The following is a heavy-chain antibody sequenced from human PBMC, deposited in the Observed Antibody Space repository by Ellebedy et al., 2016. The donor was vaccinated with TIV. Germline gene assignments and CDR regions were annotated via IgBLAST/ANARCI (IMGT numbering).Heavy chain of an antibody. CDR1: GFTFSSYS. J-gene: IGHJ4*02. CDR3: AKGRGGGSDTSAPRYYFDY. V-gene: IGHV3-48*04. Sequence: GESLKISCAASGFTFSSYSFNWVRQAPGKGLEWVSYISSSSSTIYYADSVKGRFTISRDNAKNSLYLQMNSLRAEDTAVYYCAKGRGGGSDTSAPRYYFDYWGLGTLVTVSS. CDR2: ISSSSSTI. D-gene: IGHD3-22*01.